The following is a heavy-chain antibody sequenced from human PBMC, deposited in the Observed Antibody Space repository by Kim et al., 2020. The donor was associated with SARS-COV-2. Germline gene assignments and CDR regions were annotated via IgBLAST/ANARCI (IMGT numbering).Heavy chain of an antibody. V-gene: IGHV1-18*01. J-gene: IGHJ5*02. CDR1: GYTFTTYG. Sequence: ASVKVSCKPSGYTFTTYGINWVRQAPGQGLEWMGWISVYNGNTNYAQKFQGRVTMTTETSTSTAYLELRSLRSDDTAVYYCARDEMASRPGWFNPWGQGSLVTVSS. D-gene: IGHD6-6*01. CDR2: ISVYNGNT. CDR3: ARDEMASRPGWFNP.